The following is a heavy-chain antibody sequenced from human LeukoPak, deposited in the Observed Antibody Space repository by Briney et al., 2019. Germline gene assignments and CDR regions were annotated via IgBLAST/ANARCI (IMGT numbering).Heavy chain of an antibody. CDR1: GGSISSYY. D-gene: IGHD1-26*01. V-gene: IGHV4-59*08. Sequence: PSETLPLTCTVSGGSISSYYWSWIRQPPGKGLEWIGYIYYSGSTNYNPSLKSRVTISLDTSKNQFSLKLSSVTAADTAVYYCARLVGATFDYWGQGTLVTVSS. J-gene: IGHJ4*02. CDR3: ARLVGATFDY. CDR2: IYYSGST.